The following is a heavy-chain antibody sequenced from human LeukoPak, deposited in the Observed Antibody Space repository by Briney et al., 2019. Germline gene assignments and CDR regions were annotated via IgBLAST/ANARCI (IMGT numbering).Heavy chain of an antibody. J-gene: IGHJ4*02. D-gene: IGHD3-16*01. CDR1: GFTFGGYS. CDR2: VSFDGKIE. V-gene: IGHV3-30*01. Sequence: GGSLRLSCAASGFTFGGYSMTWVRQAPGKGLEWVAVVSFDGKIEYYADSVKGRFSISRDNSNSTLYLQMDSLRPDDTGLYYCVRARVTRGLGYWGQGTPVTVS. CDR3: VRARVTRGLGY.